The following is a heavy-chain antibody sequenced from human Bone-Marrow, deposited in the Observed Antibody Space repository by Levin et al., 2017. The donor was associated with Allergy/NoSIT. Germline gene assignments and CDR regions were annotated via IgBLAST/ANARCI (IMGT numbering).Heavy chain of an antibody. J-gene: IGHJ4*02. CDR1: GFTFADYT. D-gene: IGHD2-2*01. V-gene: IGHV3-9*01. CDR3: AKLWGYCGSASCFRGLDY. CDR2: ISWNSGSI. Sequence: SGGSLRLSCVASGFTFADYTIHWVRQGPGKGLEWVSSISWNSGSIGYADSVKGRFTISRDNAKNSLYLQMNSLRPEDTALYYCAKLWGYCGSASCFRGLDYWGQGTLVTVSS.